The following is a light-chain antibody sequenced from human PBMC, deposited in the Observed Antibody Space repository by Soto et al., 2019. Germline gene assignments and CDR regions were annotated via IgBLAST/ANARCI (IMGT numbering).Light chain of an antibody. CDR3: EQFCSSPMYT. V-gene: IGKV3-20*01. Sequence: EIVLTQSPGTLSLSPGERATLSCRASQSVSSSPLAWYQQKPGQAPRLLTYGASSRATGITDRFSGSGSGTDFTLTISRLEPEDFAVYYCEQFCSSPMYTFGQGTKVEIK. J-gene: IGKJ2*01. CDR2: GAS. CDR1: QSVSSSP.